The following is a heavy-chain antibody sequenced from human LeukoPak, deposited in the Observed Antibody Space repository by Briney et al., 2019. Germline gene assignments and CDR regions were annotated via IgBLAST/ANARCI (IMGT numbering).Heavy chain of an antibody. Sequence: PGGSLRLSCAASGFTFSSYSMNWVRQAPGKGLEWVSYISSSSSTIYYADSVKGRFTISRDNAKNSLYLQMNSLRAEDTAVYYCARESGSSQGAFDYWGQGTLVTVSS. CDR1: GFTFSSYS. D-gene: IGHD6-6*01. CDR2: ISSSSSTI. V-gene: IGHV3-48*01. CDR3: ARESGSSQGAFDY. J-gene: IGHJ4*02.